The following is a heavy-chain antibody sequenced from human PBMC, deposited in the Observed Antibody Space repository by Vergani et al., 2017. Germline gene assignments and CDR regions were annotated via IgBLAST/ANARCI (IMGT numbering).Heavy chain of an antibody. CDR2: ISAYNGNT. J-gene: IGHJ6*02. D-gene: IGHD6-19*01. Sequence: QVQLVQSGAEVKKPGASVKVSCKASSYTFTSYGISWVRQAPGQGLEWMGWISAYNGNTNYAQKLQGRVTMTTDTSTSTAYMELRSLRSDETAVYYCAREAVAGKIYYYYGMDVWGQGTTVTVSS. V-gene: IGHV1-18*01. CDR1: SYTFTSYG. CDR3: AREAVAGKIYYYYGMDV.